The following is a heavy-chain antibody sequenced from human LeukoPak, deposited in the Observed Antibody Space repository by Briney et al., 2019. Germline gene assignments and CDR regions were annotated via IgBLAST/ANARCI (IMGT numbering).Heavy chain of an antibody. CDR3: ATPGVSYYYDSSGYYGY. V-gene: IGHV4-39*01. J-gene: IGHJ4*02. CDR1: GGSISSSSYY. Sequence: PSETLSLTCTVSGGSISSSSYYWGWIRQPPGKGLEWIGSIYYSGSTYYNPSLKSRVPISVDTSKNQFSLEMSSVTAADTAVYYCATPGVSYYYDSSGYYGYWGQGTLVTVSS. CDR2: IYYSGST. D-gene: IGHD3-22*01.